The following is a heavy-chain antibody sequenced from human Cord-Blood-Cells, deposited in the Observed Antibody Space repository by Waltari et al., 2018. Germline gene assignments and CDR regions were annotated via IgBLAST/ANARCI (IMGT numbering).Heavy chain of an antibody. D-gene: IGHD6-13*01. CDR3: ARHVGSSWHAFDI. Sequence: EVQLVQSGAEVKKPGESLKISCKGSGYSFTSSWIGWVRQMPGKGLEWLGIVYPGDSDNRYSPSFQGQGTISADKSISTAYLQWSSLKASDTAMYYCARHVGSSWHAFDIWGQGTMVTVSS. CDR1: GYSFTSSW. J-gene: IGHJ3*02. CDR2: VYPGDSDN. V-gene: IGHV5-51*01.